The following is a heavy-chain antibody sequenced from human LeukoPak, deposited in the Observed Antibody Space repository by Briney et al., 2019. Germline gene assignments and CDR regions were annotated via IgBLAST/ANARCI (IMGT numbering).Heavy chain of an antibody. D-gene: IGHD5-12*01. J-gene: IGHJ6*02. CDR1: GGSISSSNW. CDR2: IYYSGST. CDR3: ARDRPVAFYYYGMDV. Sequence: PSETLSLTCAVSGGSISSSNWWSWVRQPPGKGLEWIGEIYYSGSTNYNPSLKSRVTISVDKSKNQFSLKLSSVTAADTAVYYCARDRPVAFYYYGMDVWGQGTTVTVSS. V-gene: IGHV4-4*02.